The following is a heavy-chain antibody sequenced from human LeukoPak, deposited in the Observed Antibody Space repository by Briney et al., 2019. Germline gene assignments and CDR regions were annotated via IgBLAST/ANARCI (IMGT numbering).Heavy chain of an antibody. D-gene: IGHD2-2*01. J-gene: IGHJ4*02. CDR2: IYTSGST. V-gene: IGHV4-4*09. CDR3: ARVSLLGEDCSSTSCYLDY. CDR1: GGSISSYY. Sequence: SETLSLTCTVSGGSISSYYWSWIRQPPGKGLEWIGYIYTSGSTNYNPSLKSRVTISVDTSKNQFSLKLSSVTAADTAVYYCARVSLLGEDCSSTSCYLDYWGQGTLVTVSS.